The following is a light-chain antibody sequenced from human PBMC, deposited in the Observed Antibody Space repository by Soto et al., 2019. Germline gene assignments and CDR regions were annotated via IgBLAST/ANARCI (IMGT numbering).Light chain of an antibody. CDR3: QQRSNWPPT. CDR2: DVS. J-gene: IGKJ1*01. V-gene: IGKV3-11*01. Sequence: EIVLTQSPATLSLSPGERATLSCRASQSVGSYLAWYQQQPGQAPRLLIYDVSNRATGIPARFSGSGSGTDFTLTISSLEPEDCAVYFCQQRSNWPPTFGQGTKVDIK. CDR1: QSVGSY.